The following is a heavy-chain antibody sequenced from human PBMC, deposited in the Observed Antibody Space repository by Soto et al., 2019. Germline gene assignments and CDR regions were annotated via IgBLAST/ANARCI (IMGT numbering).Heavy chain of an antibody. CDR1: GGTFSSHA. V-gene: IGHV1-69*13. CDR3: ARVEQQLVGGLDP. D-gene: IGHD6-13*01. Sequence: SVKVSCKASGGTFSSHAISWVRQAPGQGLEWMGGIIPIFGTANYAQKFQGRVTITADESTSTAYMELSSLRSEDAAVYYCARVEQQLVGGLDPWGQGTLVTVSS. J-gene: IGHJ5*02. CDR2: IIPIFGTA.